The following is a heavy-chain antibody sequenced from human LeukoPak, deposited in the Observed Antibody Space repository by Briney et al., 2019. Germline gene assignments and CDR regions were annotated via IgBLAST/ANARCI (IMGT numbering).Heavy chain of an antibody. CDR2: INPNSGGT. V-gene: IGHV1-2*02. Sequence: ASVKVSCKASGYTLTDYYMHWERQAPGQGLEWMGWINPNSGGTDYAQKFQGRVTMTRDTSISTAYMELSRLRSDDTAVYYCARRAPQGAFDIWAQGTMVTVSS. CDR1: GYTLTDYY. J-gene: IGHJ3*02. CDR3: ARRAPQGAFDI.